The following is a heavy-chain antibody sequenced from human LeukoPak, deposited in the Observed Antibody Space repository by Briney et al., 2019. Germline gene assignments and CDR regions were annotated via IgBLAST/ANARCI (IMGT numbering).Heavy chain of an antibody. CDR1: GGSISSGSYY. D-gene: IGHD3-10*01. CDR2: IYTSGST. CDR3: ASREGSGY. J-gene: IGHJ4*02. V-gene: IGHV4-61*02. Sequence: PSQTLSLTCTVSGGSISSGSYYWSWIRQPAGKGLEWIGRIYTSGSTNYNPSLKSRVTISVDTSKNQFSLKLSSVTAADTAVYYFASREGSGYWGQGTLVTVSS.